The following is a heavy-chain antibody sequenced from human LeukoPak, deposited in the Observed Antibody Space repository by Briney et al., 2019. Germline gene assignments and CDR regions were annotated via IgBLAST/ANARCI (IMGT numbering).Heavy chain of an antibody. CDR1: GFTFSSYW. V-gene: IGHV3-48*02. CDR3: AREISATVTPYYFDY. CDR2: ISSSSTI. Sequence: PGGSLRLSCAASGFTFSSYWMNWVRQAPGKGLEWVSYISSSSTIYYADSVKGRFTISRDNAKNSLYLQMNSLRDEDTAVYYCAREISATVTPYYFDYWGQGTLVTVSS. J-gene: IGHJ4*02. D-gene: IGHD4-17*01.